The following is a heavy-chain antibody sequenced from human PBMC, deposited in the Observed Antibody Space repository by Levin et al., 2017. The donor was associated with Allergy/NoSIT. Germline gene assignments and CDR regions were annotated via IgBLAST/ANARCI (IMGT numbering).Heavy chain of an antibody. CDR1: FFPFLLPF. D-gene: IGHD6-19*01. J-gene: IGHJ4*02. CDR2: IDTDGSST. V-gene: IGHV3-74*01. CDR3: ATSPLYSNGWYGPGY. Sequence: GESLTLSFSSSFFPFLLPFLPFFLPSPFKGLVWVSRIDTDGSSTTYADSVKGRFTISRDNAKNTLYLQMSSLRAEDTAVYYCATSPLYSNGWYGPGYWGQGTLVTVSS.